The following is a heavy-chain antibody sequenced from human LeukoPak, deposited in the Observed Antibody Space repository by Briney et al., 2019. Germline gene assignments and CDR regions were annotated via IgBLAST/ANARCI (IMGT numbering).Heavy chain of an antibody. CDR3: ARDNGGTAMAYYYYYYMDV. Sequence: ASVKVSCKASGYTFTGYYMHWVRQAPGQGLEWMGWMNPNSGSTGYAQKFQGRVTMTRNTSISTAYMELSSLRSEDTAVYYCARDNGGTAMAYYYYYYMDVWGKGTTVTISS. CDR1: GYTFTGYY. J-gene: IGHJ6*03. V-gene: IGHV1-8*02. D-gene: IGHD5-18*01. CDR2: MNPNSGST.